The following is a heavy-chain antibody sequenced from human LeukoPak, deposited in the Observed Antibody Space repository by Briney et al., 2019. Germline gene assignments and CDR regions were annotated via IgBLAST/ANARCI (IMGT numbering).Heavy chain of an antibody. V-gene: IGHV5-51*01. Sequence: GESLKISCKGSGYSFTSYWIGWVRQMPGKGLEWMGIIYPGDSDTRYSPSFQGQVTISADKSISTAYLQWSSLKASDTAMYYCARIRYCSGGSCYSPWFDPWGQGTMVTVSS. CDR3: ARIRYCSGGSCYSPWFDP. CDR1: GYSFTSYW. J-gene: IGHJ3*01. D-gene: IGHD2-15*01. CDR2: IYPGDSDT.